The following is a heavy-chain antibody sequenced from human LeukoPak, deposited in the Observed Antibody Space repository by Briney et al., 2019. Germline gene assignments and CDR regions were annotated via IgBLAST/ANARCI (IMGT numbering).Heavy chain of an antibody. V-gene: IGHV3-7*01. CDR3: LQCGAGST. J-gene: IGHJ5*02. Sequence: GGSLRLSCAASGFTFKDYWMTWVRQAPGKGLEWVASIRPDGSEKYYVDSMKGRFTISRDNAIDSLFLQMDSLRAEDTALYYSLQCGAGSTWGQGTLVTVSS. D-gene: IGHD3-10*01. CDR2: IRPDGSEK. CDR1: GFTFKDYW.